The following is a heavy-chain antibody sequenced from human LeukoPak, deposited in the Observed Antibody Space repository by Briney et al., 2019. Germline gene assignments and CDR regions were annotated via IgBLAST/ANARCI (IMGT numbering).Heavy chain of an antibody. CDR1: GFTFSNYA. CDR3: TTDEGTHMDV. Sequence: GGFLRLSCAASGFTFSNYALSWVRQAPGKGLEWVSTISGSGGSTYYAASVKGRFTISRDDSKNTLFLQMNSLRAEDTAVYYCTTDEGTHMDVWGKGTTVTVSS. V-gene: IGHV3-23*01. CDR2: ISGSGGST. J-gene: IGHJ6*03. D-gene: IGHD1-1*01.